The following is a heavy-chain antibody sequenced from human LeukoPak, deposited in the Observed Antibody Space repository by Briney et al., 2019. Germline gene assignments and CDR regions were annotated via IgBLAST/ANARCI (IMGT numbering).Heavy chain of an antibody. D-gene: IGHD5-18*01. CDR2: IYCSGST. CDR3: ACGYSYGYWYFDL. V-gene: IGHV4-61*01. CDR1: GGSVSSGSYY. Sequence: SETLSLTCTVSGGSVSSGSYYWSWIRQPPGKGLEWIGYIYCSGSTNYNPSLKSRVTISVDTTKNQFSLKLSSVTAADTAVYYCACGYSYGYWYFDLWGRGTLVTVSS. J-gene: IGHJ2*01.